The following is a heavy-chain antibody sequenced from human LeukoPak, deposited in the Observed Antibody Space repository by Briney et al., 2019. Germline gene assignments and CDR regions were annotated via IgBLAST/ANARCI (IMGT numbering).Heavy chain of an antibody. CDR1: GFTFSIYT. V-gene: IGHV3-48*01. Sequence: PRGSLRLSCAASGFTFSIYTMNWVRQAPGEGLEWISYISTNSGTIWYADSVKGRFSISRDNAKNSLFLHMNSLRAEDTAVYYCVRDLTIVGVAQVHHWGQGTLVTVSS. D-gene: IGHD1-26*01. J-gene: IGHJ5*02. CDR3: VRDLTIVGVAQVHH. CDR2: ISTNSGTI.